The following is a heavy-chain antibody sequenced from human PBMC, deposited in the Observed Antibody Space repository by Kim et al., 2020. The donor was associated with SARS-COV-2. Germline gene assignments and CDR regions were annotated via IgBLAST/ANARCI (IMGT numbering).Heavy chain of an antibody. CDR2: INSDGSST. V-gene: IGHV3-74*01. D-gene: IGHD3-16*02. CDR1: GFTFSSYW. Sequence: GGSLRLSCAASGFTFSSYWMHWVRQAPGKGLVWVSRINSDGSSTSYADSVKGRFTISRDNAKNTLYLQMNSLRAEDTAVYYCARVGAPYVWGSYPVGFDYWGQGTLVTVSS. J-gene: IGHJ4*02. CDR3: ARVGAPYVWGSYPVGFDY.